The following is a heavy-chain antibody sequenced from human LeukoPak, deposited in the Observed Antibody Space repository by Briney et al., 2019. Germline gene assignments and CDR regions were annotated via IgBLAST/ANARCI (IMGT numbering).Heavy chain of an antibody. CDR1: GGTFSSYA. Sequence: GASVKVSCKASGGTFSSYAISWVRQAPGQGLEWMGGIIPIFGTANYAQKFQGRVTITADESTSTAYMELSSLRSKDTAVYYCAREGLDYGFDIWGQGTMVTVSS. CDR3: AREGLDYGFDI. CDR2: IIPIFGTA. J-gene: IGHJ3*02. D-gene: IGHD4/OR15-4a*01. V-gene: IGHV1-69*13.